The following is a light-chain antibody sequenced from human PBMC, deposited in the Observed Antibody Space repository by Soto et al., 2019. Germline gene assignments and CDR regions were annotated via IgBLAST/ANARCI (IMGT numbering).Light chain of an antibody. Sequence: ETVMTQSPATLSVSPGERATLSCRASQSVSSNVAWFQQKPGQAPRLFIYGTSSRATGIPDRFSGSGSGTDFTLTISRLEPEDFAVYYCQHYGSPLTFGGGTKVDIK. V-gene: IGKV3-20*01. CDR3: QHYGSPLT. CDR2: GTS. J-gene: IGKJ4*01. CDR1: QSVSSN.